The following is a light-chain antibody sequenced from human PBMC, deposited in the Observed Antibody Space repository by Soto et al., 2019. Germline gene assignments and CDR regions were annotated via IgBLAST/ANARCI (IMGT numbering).Light chain of an antibody. CDR1: ISTSGRNT. J-gene: IGLJ1*01. Sequence: SMLTQHLAACGTLGERVTLSCAGIISTSGRNTVNWSQEPRRTALKHLIYSNKQRASGVPDRCSGSKSGTSASLAISWIQSVDEADYCWAAWDDSLNGYVFGTGTKRTVL. CDR3: AAWDDSLNGYV. V-gene: IGLV1-44*01. CDR2: SNK.